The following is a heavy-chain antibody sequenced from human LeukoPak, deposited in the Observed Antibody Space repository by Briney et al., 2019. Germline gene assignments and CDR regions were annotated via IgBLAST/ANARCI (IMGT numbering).Heavy chain of an antibody. CDR3: ARGGAGYSSSFDAFDI. CDR2: IYYTGNT. J-gene: IGHJ3*02. V-gene: IGHV4-39*01. CDR1: GISISSSNSY. Sequence: SETLSLTCTVSGISISSSNSYWGWIRQPPGKGLEWIGSIYYTGNTYYNASLKSRVTISIDTSKNQISLRLTSVTAADTAMYYCARGGAGYSSSFDAFDIWGQGTMVTVSS. D-gene: IGHD6-13*01.